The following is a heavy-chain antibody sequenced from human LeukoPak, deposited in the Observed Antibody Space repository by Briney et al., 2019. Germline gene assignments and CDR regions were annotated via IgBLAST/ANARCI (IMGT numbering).Heavy chain of an antibody. CDR3: ASLGSGWNDAFDS. CDR2: MNPNSGNT. D-gene: IGHD6-19*01. CDR1: VYTFTSYD. J-gene: IGHJ3*02. Sequence: GASVKVSCTSSVYTFTSYDINWVRQATGQGLEWVGWMNPNSGNTGYAQKFQGRVTMTRNTSISTAYMELSSLRSEDTAVYYCASLGSGWNDAFDSWGQGTMVTVSS. V-gene: IGHV1-8*01.